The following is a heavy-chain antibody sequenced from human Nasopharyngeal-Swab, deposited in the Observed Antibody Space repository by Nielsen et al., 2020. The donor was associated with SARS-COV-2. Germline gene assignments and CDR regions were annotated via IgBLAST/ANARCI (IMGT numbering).Heavy chain of an antibody. D-gene: IGHD5-18*01. CDR1: GFTFSSYA. Sequence: GGSLRLSCAASGFTFSSYAMHWVRQAPGKGLEWVAVISYDGSNKYYADSVKGRFTISRDNSKNTLYLQMNSLRAEDTAVYYCARDRGSYGQGKIDYWGQGTLVTVSS. CDR2: ISYDGSNK. V-gene: IGHV3-30-3*01. CDR3: ARDRGSYGQGKIDY. J-gene: IGHJ4*02.